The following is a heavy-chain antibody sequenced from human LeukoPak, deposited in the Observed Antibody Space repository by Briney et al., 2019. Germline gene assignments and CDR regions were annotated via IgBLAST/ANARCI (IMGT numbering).Heavy chain of an antibody. CDR1: GGTFSSDA. Sequence: ASVKGSCKASGGTFSSDAISWVRQAPGQGLDWMGWINPNSGGTNYAQKFQGWVTITRDTSISTAYMELSRLRSDDTAVYYCARDPRYCSSTSCSGGLDYWGQGTLVTVSS. J-gene: IGHJ4*02. V-gene: IGHV1-2*04. CDR2: INPNSGGT. CDR3: ARDPRYCSSTSCSGGLDY. D-gene: IGHD2-2*01.